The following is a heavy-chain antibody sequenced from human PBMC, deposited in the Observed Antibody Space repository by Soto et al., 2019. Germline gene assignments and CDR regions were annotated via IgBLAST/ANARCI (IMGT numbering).Heavy chain of an antibody. D-gene: IGHD1-20*01. CDR1: GFTFSEYY. Sequence: VQLVESGGGLVKPGGSLRLSCVASGFTFSEYYLSWIRQSPGRRLEWISYVSGSGHNIYYADSVKGRFTISRDNGKKSLYLQMTSLRVEDTAVYYCVSRCFDSDNSALFFEYWGQGTQVTVSS. CDR2: VSGSGHNI. J-gene: IGHJ4*02. V-gene: IGHV3-11*01. CDR3: VSRCFDSDNSALFFEY.